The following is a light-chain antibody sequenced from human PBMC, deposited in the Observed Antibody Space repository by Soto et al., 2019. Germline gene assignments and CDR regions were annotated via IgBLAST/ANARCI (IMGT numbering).Light chain of an antibody. CDR2: DVT. CDR3: CSYAGSSSFRVL. J-gene: IGLJ2*01. V-gene: IGLV2-11*01. Sequence: QSVLTQPASVSGSPGQSITISCTGTSSDVGGYEYVSWYQQHPGKAPKLIIYDVTKRPSGVPDRFSGSKSGNTASLIISGLQAADEAEYYCCCCSYAGSSSFRVLFGGGTKLTVL. CDR1: SSDVGGYEY.